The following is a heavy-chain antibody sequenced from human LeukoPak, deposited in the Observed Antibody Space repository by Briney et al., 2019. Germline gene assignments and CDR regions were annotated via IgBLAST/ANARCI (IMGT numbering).Heavy chain of an antibody. D-gene: IGHD3-10*01. CDR3: AKDLHGWGSYQIRLFDY. V-gene: IGHV3-30*02. CDR1: GFTFSSHG. Sequence: PGGSLRLSCAASGFTFSSHGMHWVRQAPGKGLEWVAFIRYDGSNKFYADSVKGRFTISRDNSKNTLYLQMNSLRDEDTALYYCAKDLHGWGSYQIRLFDYWGQGTLVTVSS. CDR2: IRYDGSNK. J-gene: IGHJ4*02.